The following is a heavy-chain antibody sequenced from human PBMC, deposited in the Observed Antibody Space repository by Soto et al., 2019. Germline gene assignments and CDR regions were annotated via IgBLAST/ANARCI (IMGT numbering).Heavy chain of an antibody. CDR2: ISSSSTYI. CDR1: GFTFSNHN. Sequence: GGSLRLSCETSGFTFSNHNINWVRQAPGKGLEWVSSISSSSTYIYYADSVRGRFTISRDNAKNSLYLEMNSLRAEDTAVYFCVRDRGRPYYYDSSGFFGFDIWGQGTMVTVSS. J-gene: IGHJ3*02. CDR3: VRDRGRPYYYDSSGFFGFDI. V-gene: IGHV3-21*01. D-gene: IGHD3-22*01.